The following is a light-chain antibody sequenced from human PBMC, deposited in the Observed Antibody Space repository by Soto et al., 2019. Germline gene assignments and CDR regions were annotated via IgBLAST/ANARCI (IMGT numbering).Light chain of an antibody. CDR1: QSISSW. J-gene: IGKJ4*01. CDR3: QQANSFPLT. Sequence: PSTLSASVGDRVTITCRASQSISSWLAWYQQKPGRAPKLLIYDASNLQSGVPSRFSGSGSGTDFTLTITSLQPEDFATYYCQQANSFPLTFGGGTKVDIK. V-gene: IGKV1-12*01. CDR2: DAS.